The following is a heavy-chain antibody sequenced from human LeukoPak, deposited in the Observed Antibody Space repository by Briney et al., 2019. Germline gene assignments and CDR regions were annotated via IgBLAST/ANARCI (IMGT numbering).Heavy chain of an antibody. D-gene: IGHD2-2*01. CDR3: ARGPEDIVVVPAARTDAFDI. CDR1: GGSFSGYY. V-gene: IGHV4-34*01. CDR2: INHSGST. J-gene: IGHJ3*02. Sequence: PSETLSLTCAVSGGSFSGYYWSWIRKPPGKGLEWIGEINHSGSTNYNPSLKSRVTISVDTSKNQFSLKLSSVTAADTAVYYCARGPEDIVVVPAARTDAFDIWGQGTMVTVSS.